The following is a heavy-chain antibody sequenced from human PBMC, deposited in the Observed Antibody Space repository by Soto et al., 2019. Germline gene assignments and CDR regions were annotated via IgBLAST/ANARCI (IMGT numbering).Heavy chain of an antibody. Sequence: GGSLRLSCAASGFTFSSYSMNWVRQAPGKGLEWVSYISSSSSTIYYADSVKGRFTISRDNAKNSLYLQMNSLRAEDTAVYYCARDGDYIWGSYRSYYFDYWGQGTLVTVSS. J-gene: IGHJ4*02. CDR1: GFTFSSYS. D-gene: IGHD3-16*02. CDR3: ARDGDYIWGSYRSYYFDY. V-gene: IGHV3-48*01. CDR2: ISSSSSTI.